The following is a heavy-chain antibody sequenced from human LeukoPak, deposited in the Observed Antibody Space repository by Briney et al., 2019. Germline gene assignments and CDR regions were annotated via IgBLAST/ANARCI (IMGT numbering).Heavy chain of an antibody. J-gene: IGHJ5*02. CDR3: AREYSSSGIDP. CDR2: INHSGST. Sequence: SETLSLTCAVYGGPFSGYYWSWIRQPPGKGLEWIGEINHSGSTNYNPSLKSRVTISVDTSKNQFSLKLSSVTAADTAVYYCAREYSSSGIDPWGQGTLVTVSS. D-gene: IGHD6-6*01. CDR1: GGPFSGYY. V-gene: IGHV4-34*01.